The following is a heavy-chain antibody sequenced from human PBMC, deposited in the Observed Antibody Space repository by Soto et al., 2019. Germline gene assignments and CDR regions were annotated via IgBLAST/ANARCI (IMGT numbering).Heavy chain of an antibody. V-gene: IGHV1-18*01. CDR1: GYTFTSYG. CDR2: ISAYNGNT. J-gene: IGHJ4*02. CDR3: ASDEMRATEFDY. Sequence: QVQLVQSGAEVKKPGASVKVSCKASGYTFTSYGISWVRQAPGQGLEWMGWISAYNGNTHYAQKHQGRVTMTTDTSTSTAYRDLRDLGSDGTGVYCCASDEMRATEFDYWGQGTLVTVSS.